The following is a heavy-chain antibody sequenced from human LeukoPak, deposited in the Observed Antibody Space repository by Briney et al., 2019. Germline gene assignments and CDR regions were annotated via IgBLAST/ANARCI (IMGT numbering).Heavy chain of an antibody. CDR3: ARDGWPIDY. Sequence: GGSLRLSCAASGFTFSSYNMNWVRQAPGKGLEWAANIKQDGSVKYYVDSVKGRFTISRDNAKNSLYLQMNSRTPEDTAVYYCARDGWPIDYWGQGTLVTVSS. J-gene: IGHJ4*02. D-gene: IGHD2-15*01. CDR2: IKQDGSVK. V-gene: IGHV3-7*01. CDR1: GFTFSSYN.